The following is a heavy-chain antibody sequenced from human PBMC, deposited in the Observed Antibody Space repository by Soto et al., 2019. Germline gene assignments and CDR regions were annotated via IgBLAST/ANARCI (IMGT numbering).Heavy chain of an antibody. J-gene: IGHJ4*02. Sequence: QITLKESGPTLVKPTQTLTLTCTFSGFSLSSTRMAVGWIRQPPGKALEWLALIYWDDDKRHSPFLKSRLTIPKDTSKNQVVLTMSNMDPVDTARYYCAHIVVAGLGYYFDYWGQGTLVTVSS. V-gene: IGHV2-5*02. CDR3: AHIVVAGLGYYFDY. CDR1: GFSLSSTRMA. CDR2: IYWDDDK. D-gene: IGHD6-19*01.